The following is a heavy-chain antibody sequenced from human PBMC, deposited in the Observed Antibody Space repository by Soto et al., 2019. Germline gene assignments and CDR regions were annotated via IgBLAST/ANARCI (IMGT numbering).Heavy chain of an antibody. CDR3: AREVYGDSPYFDY. V-gene: IGHV4-30-4*01. J-gene: IGHJ4*02. D-gene: IGHD4-17*01. CDR1: GGSISSGDYY. Sequence: PSETLSLTCTVSGGSISSGDYYWSWIRQPPGKGLEWIGYIYYSGSTYYNPSLKSRVTISVDTSKNQFSLKLSSVTAADTAVYYCAREVYGDSPYFDYWGQGTLVTVSS. CDR2: IYYSGST.